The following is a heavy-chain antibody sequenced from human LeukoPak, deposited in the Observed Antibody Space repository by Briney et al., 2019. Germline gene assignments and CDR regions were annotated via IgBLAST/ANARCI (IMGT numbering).Heavy chain of an antibody. CDR1: GFTFSNAW. Sequence: NPGGSLRLSCAASGFTFSNAWMSWVRQAPGKGLEWVGRIKSKTDGGTTDYAAPVKGRFTISRDDSKNTLYLQMNSLKTEDTAVYYCTTDPNYYDSSGYYPRGFDPWGQGTLVTVSS. CDR2: IKSKTDGGTT. V-gene: IGHV3-15*01. D-gene: IGHD3-22*01. CDR3: TTDPNYYDSSGYYPRGFDP. J-gene: IGHJ5*02.